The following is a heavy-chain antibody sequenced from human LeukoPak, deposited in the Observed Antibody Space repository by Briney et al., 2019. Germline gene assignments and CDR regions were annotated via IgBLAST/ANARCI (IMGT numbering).Heavy chain of an antibody. V-gene: IGHV1-69*13. CDR3: ANLQTTLWLRS. Sequence: ASVKVSCKASGYTFTSYGISWVRQAPGRGLEWMGGIIPIFGTANYAQKFQGRVTITADESTSTAYMELSSLRSEDTAVYYCANLQTTLWLRSWGQGTLVTVSS. CDR1: GYTFTSYG. CDR2: IIPIFGTA. J-gene: IGHJ5*02. D-gene: IGHD5-18*01.